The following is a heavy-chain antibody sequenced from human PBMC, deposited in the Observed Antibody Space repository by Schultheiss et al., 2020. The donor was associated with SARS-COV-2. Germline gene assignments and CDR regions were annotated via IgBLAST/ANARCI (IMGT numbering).Heavy chain of an antibody. CDR2: INHSGST. V-gene: IGHV4-34*01. D-gene: IGHD3-10*01. CDR1: GGSFSSYY. Sequence: SETLSLTCAVYGGSFSSYYWSWIRQPAGKGLEWIGEINHSGSTNYNPSLKSRVTISVDTSKNQFSLKLSSVTAADTAVYYCARDRYYYGSGKTRFDPWGQGTLVTVSS. CDR3: ARDRYYYGSGKTRFDP. J-gene: IGHJ5*02.